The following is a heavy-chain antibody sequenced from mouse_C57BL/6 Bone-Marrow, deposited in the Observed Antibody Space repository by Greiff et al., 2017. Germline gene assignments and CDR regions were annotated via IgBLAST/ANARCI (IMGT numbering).Heavy chain of an antibody. CDR3: ARYRGWLRWYFDV. CDR1: GFTFTDYY. D-gene: IGHD2-2*01. V-gene: IGHV7-3*01. J-gene: IGHJ1*03. Sequence: EVQLVESGGGLVQPGGSLSLSCAASGFTFTDYYMSWVRQPPGKALEWLGFIRNKANGYTTEYSASVKGRFTISRDNSQSILYLQMNALRAEDSATYYCARYRGWLRWYFDVWGTGTTVTVSS. CDR2: IRNKANGYTT.